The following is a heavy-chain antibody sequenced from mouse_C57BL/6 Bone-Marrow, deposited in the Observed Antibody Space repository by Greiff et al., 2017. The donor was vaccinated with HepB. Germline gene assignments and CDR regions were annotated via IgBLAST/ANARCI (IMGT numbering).Heavy chain of an antibody. J-gene: IGHJ4*01. CDR3: ASLIYYYAMDY. Sequence: QVQLQQSGPELVKPGASVKISCKASGYAFSSSWMNWVKQRPGKGLEWIGRIYPGDGDTNYNGKFKGKATLTADKSSSTAYMQLSSLTSEDSAVYFCASLIYYYAMDYWGQGTSVTVSS. CDR1: GYAFSSSW. V-gene: IGHV1-82*01. CDR2: IYPGDGDT. D-gene: IGHD2-4*01.